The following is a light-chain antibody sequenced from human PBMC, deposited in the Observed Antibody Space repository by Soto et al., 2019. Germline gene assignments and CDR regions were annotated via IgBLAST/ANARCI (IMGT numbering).Light chain of an antibody. J-gene: IGLJ2*01. CDR1: SSDVGRYNL. V-gene: IGLV2-23*02. Sequence: QSALTQPASVSGSPGQSITISCTGTSSDVGRYNLVSWYQQHPGKAPKLMIYEVSKRPSGVSNRFSGSKSGNTASLTISGLQAEDEADYYCCSYAGSVVFGGGTKVTVL. CDR3: CSYAGSVV. CDR2: EVS.